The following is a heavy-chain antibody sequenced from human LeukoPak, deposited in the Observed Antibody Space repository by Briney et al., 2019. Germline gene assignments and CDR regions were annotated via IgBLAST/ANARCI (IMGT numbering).Heavy chain of an antibody. D-gene: IGHD2-2*01. CDR3: SRGRVDYYMDV. CDR1: GGSMSRGGYS. Sequence: PAETLSLTCAVSGGSMSRGGYSWSWIRQPPGKGLEWIGYIYYSGSTYYNPSLKSRVTISVHTSKNQFSLKLSSVTAADTAVYYCSRGRVDYYMDVWGKGTTVTVSS. V-gene: IGHV4-30-4*07. J-gene: IGHJ6*03. CDR2: IYYSGST.